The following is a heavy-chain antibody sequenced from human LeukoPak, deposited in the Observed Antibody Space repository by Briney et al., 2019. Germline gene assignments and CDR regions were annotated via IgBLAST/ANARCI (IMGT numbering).Heavy chain of an antibody. V-gene: IGHV3-74*03. Sequence: QSGGSLRLSCAASGFTFSGTWMHWVRQPPGKGLEWVERITSDGISTTYAESVKGRFTVSRDNAKNTLYLQMNSLRAEDTAVYYCARDWYHAIDYWGQGALVTVSS. J-gene: IGHJ4*02. CDR3: ARDWYHAIDY. CDR2: ITSDGIST. D-gene: IGHD2-2*01. CDR1: GFTFSGTW.